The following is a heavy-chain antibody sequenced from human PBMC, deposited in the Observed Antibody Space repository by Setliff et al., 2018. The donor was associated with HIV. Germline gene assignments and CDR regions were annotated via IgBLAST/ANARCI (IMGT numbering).Heavy chain of an antibody. CDR2: MNDSGNS. CDR3: ARVRTGSYFQRLDYYYMDV. CDR1: GESFSGYY. Sequence: SETLSLTCAVYGESFSGYYWSWIRQSPGKGLEWIGEMNDSGNSNYNPSLKSRVTISLDTSKNQFSLILDSVTAADTALYYCARVRTGSYFQRLDYYYMDVWGKGTAVTVSS. D-gene: IGHD3-9*01. J-gene: IGHJ6*03. V-gene: IGHV4-34*01.